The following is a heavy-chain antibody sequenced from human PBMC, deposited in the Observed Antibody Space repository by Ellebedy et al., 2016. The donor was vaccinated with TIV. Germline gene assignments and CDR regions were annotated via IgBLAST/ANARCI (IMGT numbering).Heavy chain of an antibody. Sequence: SVKVSXXASGGTFSSYAISWVRQAPGQGLEWMGRIIPLLGIANYAQKFQGRVTIIADKSTSTAYMELSSLRFEDTAVYYCARVDRYDDFDIWGQGTMVTVSS. CDR3: ARVDRYDDFDI. D-gene: IGHD5/OR15-5a*01. J-gene: IGHJ3*02. CDR1: GGTFSSYA. V-gene: IGHV1-69*04. CDR2: IIPLLGIA.